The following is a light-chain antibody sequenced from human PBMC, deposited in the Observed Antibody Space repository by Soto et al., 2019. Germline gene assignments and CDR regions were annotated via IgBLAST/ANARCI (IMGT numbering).Light chain of an antibody. CDR1: SSDVGGYKY. CDR3: SSYAGSNNYV. CDR2: AVS. J-gene: IGLJ1*01. Sequence: QSVLAQPPSASGSPGQPVTISCTGTSSDVGGYKYVSWYQQYPGKAPKLMIYAVSKRPSGVPDRFSGSKSGNTASLTVSGLQAEDEADYYCSSYAGSNNYVFGTGTKVTVL. V-gene: IGLV2-8*01.